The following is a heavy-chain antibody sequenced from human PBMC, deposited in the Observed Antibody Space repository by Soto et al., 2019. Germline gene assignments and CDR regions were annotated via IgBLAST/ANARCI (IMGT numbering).Heavy chain of an antibody. CDR3: AKNETRRPWFEP. Sequence: SETLSLTCTVSGGSISNANYYWTWIRQLPGKGLEWIGNIYYIGSTSYNPSLKSRVTISIDTSKNQFSLKLRSVVAADPAISYCAKNETRRPWFEPWVQGTLVTVS. CDR1: GGSISNANYY. J-gene: IGHJ5*02. CDR2: IYYIGST. V-gene: IGHV4-31*03.